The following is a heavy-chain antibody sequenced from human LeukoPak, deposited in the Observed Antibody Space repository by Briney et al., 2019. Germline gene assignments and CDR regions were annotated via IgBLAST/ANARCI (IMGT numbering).Heavy chain of an antibody. V-gene: IGHV4-39*01. Sequence: PSETLSLTCTVSGGLITTTTCYWGWIRQSPGKGLEWIASIYYRGDTYYNASLESRVSISIDTSKNQFSLKLNSMNAADTAVYFCAQQPVVNRGAVASNFDSWGQGTLVTVSA. J-gene: IGHJ4*02. CDR1: GGLITTTTCY. CDR2: IYYRGDT. CDR3: AQQPVVNRGAVASNFDS. D-gene: IGHD6-19*01.